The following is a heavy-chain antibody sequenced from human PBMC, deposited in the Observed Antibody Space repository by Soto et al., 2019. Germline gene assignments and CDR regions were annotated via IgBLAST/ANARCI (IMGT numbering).Heavy chain of an antibody. Sequence: SETLSLTCSVSGGSISNYFGTWDRQPPGKGVEWIAYLFSSGRSSYNSSLRSRVTISVDTSKNQFSLNLSSVTAADTAVYYCVRSGHTFGGVIWGQGIPVTVSS. V-gene: IGHV4-59*12. CDR3: VRSGHTFGGVI. CDR1: GGSISNYF. CDR2: LFSSGRS. J-gene: IGHJ4*02. D-gene: IGHD3-16*01.